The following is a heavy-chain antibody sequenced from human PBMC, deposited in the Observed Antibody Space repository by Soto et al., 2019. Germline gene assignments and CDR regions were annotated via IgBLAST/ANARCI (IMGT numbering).Heavy chain of an antibody. V-gene: IGHV4-39*01. CDR2: IYYSGST. D-gene: IGHD3-22*01. CDR3: ARQVYSVVIDY. Sequence: PSETLSLTCTVSVGSISSSSYYWGWIRQPPGKGLEWIGSIYYSGSTYYNPSLKSRVTISVDTSKNQFSLKLSSVTAADTAVYYCARQVYSVVIDYWGQGTLVTVSS. CDR1: VGSISSSSYY. J-gene: IGHJ4*02.